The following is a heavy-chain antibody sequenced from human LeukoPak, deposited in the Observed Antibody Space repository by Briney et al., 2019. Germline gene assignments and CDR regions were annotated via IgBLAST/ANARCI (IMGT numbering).Heavy chain of an antibody. J-gene: IGHJ3*02. V-gene: IGHV3-7*03. CDR2: IKQDGSEK. CDR3: ARVSYDILTGYSGDDAFDI. CDR1: GFTLSSDW. Sequence: PARSLRLSCAAAGFTLSSDWMGWAPQAPGKGLKGGANIKQDGSEKYYVDSVKGRFTISRDNAKNSLYLQMNSLRAEDTAVYYCARVSYDILTGYSGDDAFDIWGQGTMVTVSS. D-gene: IGHD3-9*01.